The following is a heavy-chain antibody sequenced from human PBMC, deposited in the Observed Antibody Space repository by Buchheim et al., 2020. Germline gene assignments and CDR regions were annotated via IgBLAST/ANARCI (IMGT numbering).Heavy chain of an antibody. Sequence: QLQLQESGPGLVKPSETLSLTCTVSGGSISSSSYYWGWIRQPPGKGLEWIGSIYYSGRTYSNPSLKSRVTISVDTSKNQFSLKRSSVTAADTAVYYCAGEQRGRHAFDIWGQGT. V-gene: IGHV4-39*02. CDR3: AGEQRGRHAFDI. CDR1: GGSISSSSYY. CDR2: IYYSGRT. J-gene: IGHJ3*02. D-gene: IGHD1-1*01.